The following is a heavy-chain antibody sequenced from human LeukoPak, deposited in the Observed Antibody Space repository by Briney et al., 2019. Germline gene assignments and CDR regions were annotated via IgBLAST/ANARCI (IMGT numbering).Heavy chain of an antibody. Sequence: GGSLRLSCAASGFTFSSYEMNWVRQAPGKGLEWVSYISSSGSTIYYADSVKGRFTISRDNAKNSLYLQMNGLRAEDTAVYYCARKLVTTRAYSGQGTLVTVSS. J-gene: IGHJ4*02. CDR1: GFTFSSYE. D-gene: IGHD4-11*01. CDR2: ISSSGSTI. V-gene: IGHV3-48*03. CDR3: ARKLVTTRAY.